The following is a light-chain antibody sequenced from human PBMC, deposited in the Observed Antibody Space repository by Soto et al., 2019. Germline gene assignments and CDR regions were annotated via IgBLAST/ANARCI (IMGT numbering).Light chain of an antibody. Sequence: EIVLTQAPAALSLSPGERATLSCRASQSIGLAIAWYQHKPGQAPRLLIFDASQRATGIPARFRGSGSGTEFTLTISSLQPDDFATYYCQQYNSYSCGQGTKVDIK. CDR2: DAS. J-gene: IGKJ1*01. CDR1: QSIGLA. CDR3: QQYNSYS. V-gene: IGKV3-11*01.